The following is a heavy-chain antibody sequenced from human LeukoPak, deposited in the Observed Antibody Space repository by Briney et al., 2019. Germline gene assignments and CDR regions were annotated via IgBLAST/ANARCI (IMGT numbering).Heavy chain of an antibody. CDR1: GFTFSSYS. J-gene: IGHJ5*02. CDR3: ARNSYSSGWFYWFDP. CDR2: ISSSSSTI. Sequence: PGGSLRLSCAASGFTFSSYSMNWVRQAPGKGLEWVSYISSSSSTIYYADSVKGRFTISRDNAKNSLYLQMNSLRAEDTAVYYCARNSYSSGWFYWFDPWGQGTLVTVSS. V-gene: IGHV3-48*01. D-gene: IGHD6-19*01.